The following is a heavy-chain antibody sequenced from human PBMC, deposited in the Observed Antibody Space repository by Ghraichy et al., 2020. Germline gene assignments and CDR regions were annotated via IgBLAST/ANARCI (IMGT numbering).Heavy chain of an antibody. D-gene: IGHD3-22*01. CDR3: ARASSVVRFHYYDGMDV. CDR2: ITSSSRSI. J-gene: IGHJ6*02. CDR1: GFTLSSYN. Sequence: GGSLRLSCVGSGFTLSSYNMNWVRQSPGKGLEWISYITSSSRSIFYADSVKGRFTISRDNAKNSVSLQMNSLRDEDTAEYYCARASSVVRFHYYDGMDVWGQGTTVTVSS. V-gene: IGHV3-48*02.